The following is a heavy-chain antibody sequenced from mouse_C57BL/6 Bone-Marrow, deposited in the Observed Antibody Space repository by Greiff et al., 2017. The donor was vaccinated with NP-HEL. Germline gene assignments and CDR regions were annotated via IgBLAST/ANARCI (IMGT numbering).Heavy chain of an antibody. J-gene: IGHJ2*01. CDR1: GYAFSSYW. Sequence: QVQLQQSGPELVKPGASVKLSCKASGYAFSSYWMHWVKQRPGQGLEWIGRFYPGAGGPTYNGKFKGKATLTADKSSSTAYMQLSSLTSEDSAVYFCARSDDSCYFGYWGQGTTLTVSS. V-gene: IGHV1-82*01. D-gene: IGHD2-12*01. CDR3: ARSDDSCYFGY. CDR2: FYPGAGGP.